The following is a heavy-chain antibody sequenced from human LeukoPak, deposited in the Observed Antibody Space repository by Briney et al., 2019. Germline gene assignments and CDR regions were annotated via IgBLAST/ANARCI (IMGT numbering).Heavy chain of an antibody. CDR1: GSFSSYV. V-gene: IGHV3-23*01. CDR2: LSASGGST. D-gene: IGHD2-2*01. CDR3: AKDLILVLPAAYDY. J-gene: IGHJ4*02. Sequence: GGSLRLSCAASGSFSSYVMTWVRQAPGRGLEWVSTLSASGGSTYYADSVKGRFTISRDNSKNTLYLQMSSLIAEDTAVYFCAKDLILVLPAAYDYWGQGTLVTVSS.